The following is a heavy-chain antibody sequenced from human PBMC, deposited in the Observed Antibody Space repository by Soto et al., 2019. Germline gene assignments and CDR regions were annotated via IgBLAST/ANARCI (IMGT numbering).Heavy chain of an antibody. Sequence: SETLSLTCTVSGGSISSGGYYWSWIRQHPGKGLEWIGYIYYSGSTYYNPSLKSRVTISVDTSKNQFSLKLSSVTAADTAVYYCARQNYDILTGYYSHFDYWGQGTLVTVSS. J-gene: IGHJ4*02. V-gene: IGHV4-31*03. CDR2: IYYSGST. CDR3: ARQNYDILTGYYSHFDY. D-gene: IGHD3-9*01. CDR1: GGSISSGGYY.